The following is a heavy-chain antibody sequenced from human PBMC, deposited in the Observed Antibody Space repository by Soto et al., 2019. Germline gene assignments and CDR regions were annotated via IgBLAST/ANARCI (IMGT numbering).Heavy chain of an antibody. CDR1: GASIITDNW. J-gene: IGHJ4*02. Sequence: QVQLQESGPGLVKPSGTLSLTCALSGASIITDNWWSWVRQPPGKEMEWIGEISHSGNTNFNPSVKSRVTISVDTSKNQFSLTGSTVTAADTAIYYCARASASSKLRGVVINWGQGTLVTVSS. CDR2: ISHSGNT. V-gene: IGHV4-4*02. CDR3: ARASASSKLRGVVIN. D-gene: IGHD3-10*01.